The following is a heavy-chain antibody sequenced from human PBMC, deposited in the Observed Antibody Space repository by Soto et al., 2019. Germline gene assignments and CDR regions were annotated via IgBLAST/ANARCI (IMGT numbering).Heavy chain of an antibody. V-gene: IGHV3-48*01. CDR1: AFTFSSYS. CDR3: ARDLLSAFDI. J-gene: IGHJ3*02. CDR2: ITSSSSSL. Sequence: GGSLRLSCAASAFTFSSYSMNWVRQAPGKGLEWISYITSSSSSLNYADSVKGRFTISRDNAKNSLYLQMNSLRAEDTAIYYCARDLLSAFDIWGQGTMVTVSS.